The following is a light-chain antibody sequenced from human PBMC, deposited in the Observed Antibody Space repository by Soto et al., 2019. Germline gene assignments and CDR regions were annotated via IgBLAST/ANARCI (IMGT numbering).Light chain of an antibody. CDR2: AAS. J-gene: IGKJ2*01. CDR1: QGISSY. CDR3: QQFNCYPRT. V-gene: IGKV1-9*01. Sequence: DIQLTQSPSFLSASVGDRVTITCRASQGISSYLAWYQQKPGKAPKLLIYAASTLQSGVPSRFSGSGSGTEFTLTISSLQPEDFATYYCQQFNCYPRTFGQGTKLEIK.